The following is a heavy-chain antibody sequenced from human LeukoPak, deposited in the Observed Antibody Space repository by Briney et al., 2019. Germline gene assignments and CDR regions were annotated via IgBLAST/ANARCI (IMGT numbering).Heavy chain of an antibody. CDR2: VDPSNDDT. CDR3: ARSIFVAFTD. Sequence: ASVKVSCKVSGYTFTDHSIPWVRQAPGQGLEWMGYVDPSNDDTNYAPKFHDRVTMTGDTSIRTAYMELSRLTSDDTAVYYCARSIFVAFTDWGQGTLVIVSS. J-gene: IGHJ4*02. V-gene: IGHV1-2*02. CDR1: GYTFTDHS. D-gene: IGHD3-3*01.